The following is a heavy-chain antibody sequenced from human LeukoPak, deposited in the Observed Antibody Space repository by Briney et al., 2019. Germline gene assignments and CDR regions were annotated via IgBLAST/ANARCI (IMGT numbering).Heavy chain of an antibody. V-gene: IGHV3-11*04. Sequence: PGGSLRLSCAASEFTFSDYYMSWMRQAPGKGPEWVSYISYSGDTIYYADSVKGRFTVSRDNAKNSLNLQMNSLRAEDTAVYYCAREGLNYYDSSGPDEYYYGMDVWGQGTTVTVSS. CDR3: AREGLNYYDSSGPDEYYYGMDV. D-gene: IGHD3-22*01. CDR2: ISYSGDTI. J-gene: IGHJ6*02. CDR1: EFTFSDYY.